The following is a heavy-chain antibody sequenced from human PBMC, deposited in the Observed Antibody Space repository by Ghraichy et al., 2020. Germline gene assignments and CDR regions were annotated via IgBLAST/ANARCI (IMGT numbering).Heavy chain of an antibody. CDR1: GFSITTYW. V-gene: IGHV3-74*01. J-gene: IGHJ4*02. Sequence: GGSLRLSCAASGFSITTYWMHWVRQAAGKGRVWVSRINTDGSVTTYADSVKGRFTISRDIAKNTVYLQMNSLGAEDAATYYCARAAPDCGSTTCLDYWGQGTLVTVSS. D-gene: IGHD2-21*01. CDR2: INTDGSVT. CDR3: ARAAPDCGSTTCLDY.